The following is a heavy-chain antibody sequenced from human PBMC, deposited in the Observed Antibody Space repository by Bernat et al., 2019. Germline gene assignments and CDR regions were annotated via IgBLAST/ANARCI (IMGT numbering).Heavy chain of an antibody. CDR2: IYYSGST. CDR3: ARTLGVAAATGGY. Sequence: QLQLQESGPGLVKPSETLSLTCTVSGGSISSSSYYWGWIRQPPGKGLEWIGRIYYSGSTYYNPSLKSRVAISVDTSKNQFSLKLRSVTAADTAVYYCARTLGVAAATGGYWGQGTLVTVSS. J-gene: IGHJ4*02. D-gene: IGHD6-13*01. CDR1: GGSISSSSYY. V-gene: IGHV4-39*01.